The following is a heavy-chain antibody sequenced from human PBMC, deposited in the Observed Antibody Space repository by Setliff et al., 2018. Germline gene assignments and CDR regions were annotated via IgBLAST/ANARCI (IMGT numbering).Heavy chain of an antibody. V-gene: IGHV4-61*02. J-gene: IGHJ6*03. Sequence: SETLSLTCTVSGGSINSGSYYWSWIRQPPGKGLEWIGSISPGRSINYNPSLRSRVTISGDTSKNQISLNLSSGTAADTAVYYCARDRRDYIGAGSSEIDYYYYYYMDVWGKGTTVTVSS. D-gene: IGHD3-10*01. CDR1: GGSINSGSYY. CDR3: ARDRRDYIGAGSSEIDYYYYYYMDV. CDR2: ISPGRSI.